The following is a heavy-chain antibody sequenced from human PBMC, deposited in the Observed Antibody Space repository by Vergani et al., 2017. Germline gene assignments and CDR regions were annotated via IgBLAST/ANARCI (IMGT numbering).Heavy chain of an antibody. CDR3: ANRGDYICECYRFDSYFDY. CDR1: GFIFSDYY. CDR2: ISTSGDTI. J-gene: IGHJ4*02. V-gene: IGHV3-11*01. Sequence: QVQLVESGGGLVKPAGSLRLSCAASGFIFSDYYLNWIRQAPGKGLEWVSYISTSGDTIYYADSVKGRFTISRDNAKNSLYLQVNSLRDEDRSVYYCANRGDYICECYRFDSYFDYWGQGTLVTVSS. D-gene: IGHD3-16*02.